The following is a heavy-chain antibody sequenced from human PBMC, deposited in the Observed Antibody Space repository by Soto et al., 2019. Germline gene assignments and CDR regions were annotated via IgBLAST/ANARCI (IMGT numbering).Heavy chain of an antibody. CDR3: ARESQSCSGGSSCFLPGIDY. V-gene: IGHV1-69*12. Sequence: QVQLVQSGAEVKKPGSSVKVSCKASGGTFSSYAISWVRQAPGQGLEWMGGIIPIFGTANYAQKFQGSVTITADETTSTAYMELSSLRSEDTVVYYCARESQSCSGGSSCFLPGIDYWGQGTLVTVSS. CDR1: GGTFSSYA. D-gene: IGHD2-15*01. J-gene: IGHJ4*02. CDR2: IIPIFGTA.